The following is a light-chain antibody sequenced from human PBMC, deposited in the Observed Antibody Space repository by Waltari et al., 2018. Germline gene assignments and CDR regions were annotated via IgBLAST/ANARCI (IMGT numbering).Light chain of an antibody. V-gene: IGKV3-15*01. Sequence: EIVMTQSPATLSVTPGERVTLSCRASQSVGPNLAWYQQKPGQSPRLLIYGASTRAACVPVNFSGRGSWTEFSLTIWRMQSDDLAVYYCQQYNKWPPMYTFGQGTKVEIK. CDR1: QSVGPN. J-gene: IGKJ2*01. CDR3: QQYNKWPPMYT. CDR2: GAS.